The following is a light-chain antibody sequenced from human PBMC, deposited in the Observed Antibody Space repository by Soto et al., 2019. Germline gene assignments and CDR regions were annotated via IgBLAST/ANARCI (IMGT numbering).Light chain of an antibody. J-gene: IGLJ1*01. CDR3: VSYTDTDTLV. V-gene: IGLV2-8*01. CDR1: SSDVGGYNY. Sequence: QSVLTQPPSASGSPGQSVTISCTGTSSDVGGYNYVSWYQQHPGKAPKLVIYGVTKRPSGVPDRFSGSRSGNTASLTISGLQPDDEGDYFCVSYTDTDTLVFGTGTKVTVL. CDR2: GVT.